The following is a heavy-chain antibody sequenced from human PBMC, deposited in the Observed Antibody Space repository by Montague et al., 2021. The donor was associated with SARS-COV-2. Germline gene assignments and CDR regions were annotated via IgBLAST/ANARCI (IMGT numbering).Heavy chain of an antibody. D-gene: IGHD6-13*01. CDR1: GASVTSINW. J-gene: IGHJ4*02. V-gene: IGHV4-4*02. CDR2: FHLTGIT. Sequence: SETLSLTCAVSGASVTSINWWSWVGQPPGRGLAWIAEFHLTGITNFNPSLRSRVSISLDTSKNQFSLTLNSVTAADTAIYYCASHPVFQQLYSWGQGTLVSVSS. CDR3: ASHPVFQQLYS.